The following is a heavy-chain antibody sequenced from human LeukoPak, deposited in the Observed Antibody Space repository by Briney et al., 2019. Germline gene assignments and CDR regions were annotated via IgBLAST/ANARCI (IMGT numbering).Heavy chain of an antibody. CDR1: GYTLTESS. CDR3: ATVLGSGSYGAFDI. Sequence: ASVKVSCKVSGYTLTESSMHWVRQAPGEVIEWMGGFDPEDGETIYAQKFQGRVTMTEDTSTDTAYMELSSLRSEDTAVYYCATVLGSGSYGAFDIWGQGTMVTVSS. V-gene: IGHV1-24*01. D-gene: IGHD3-10*01. CDR2: FDPEDGET. J-gene: IGHJ3*02.